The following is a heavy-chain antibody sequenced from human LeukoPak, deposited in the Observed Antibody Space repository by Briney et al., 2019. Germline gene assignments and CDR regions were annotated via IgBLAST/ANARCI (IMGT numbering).Heavy chain of an antibody. J-gene: IGHJ3*02. V-gene: IGHV4-59*12. CDR1: GGSISSYY. CDR3: ARENVEAFDI. CDR2: IYYSGST. Sequence: SETLSLTCTVSGGSISSYYWSWIRQPPGKGLEWIGYIYYSGSTNYNPSLKSRVTMSVDTSKNQFSLKLSSVTAADTAVYYCARENVEAFDIWGQGTMVTVSS. D-gene: IGHD1-1*01.